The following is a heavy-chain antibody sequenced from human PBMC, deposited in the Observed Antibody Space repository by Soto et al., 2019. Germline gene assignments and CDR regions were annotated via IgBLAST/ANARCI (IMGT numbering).Heavy chain of an antibody. CDR3: VSQRTTVINQAYCDY. Sequence: PSETLSLTFNVSGGSINSRCYYWGWIRQSPGKGLEWIGSVYYRGSSYSKSSVKSRVTISVDTSKNQFSLNLNSVTASDTAVYFCVSQRTTVINQAYCDYCGPGALVTVSS. CDR1: GGSINSRCYY. J-gene: IGHJ4*02. V-gene: IGHV4-39*01. CDR2: VYYRGSS. D-gene: IGHD4-4*01.